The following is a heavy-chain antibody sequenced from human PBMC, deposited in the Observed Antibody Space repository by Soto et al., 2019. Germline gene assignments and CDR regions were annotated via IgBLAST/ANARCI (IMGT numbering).Heavy chain of an antibody. V-gene: IGHV3-23*01. CDR1: GFTFSSYA. CDR2: ISGSGGST. J-gene: IGHJ6*02. D-gene: IGHD1-26*01. Sequence: PGGSLRLSCAASGFTFSSYAVSWVRQAPGKGLEWVSAISGSGGSTYYADSVKGRFTISRDNSKNTLYLQMNSLRAEDTAAYYCAKGLPREYYYGMDVWGQGTTVTV. CDR3: AKGLPREYYYGMDV.